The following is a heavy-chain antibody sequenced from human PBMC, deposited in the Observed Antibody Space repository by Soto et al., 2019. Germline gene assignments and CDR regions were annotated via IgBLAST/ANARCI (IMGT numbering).Heavy chain of an antibody. CDR3: ARGRLFLTPSGLAINYFDY. J-gene: IGHJ4*02. D-gene: IGHD3-3*01. CDR1: SGSFSGYY. CDR2: ITHCGST. Sequence: PSETLSLTCAVYSGSFSGYYYSWIRQSPGKGLEWIGEITHCGSTTYSPSLKSRVTMSLDTSKNQFSLNMTSMTAADTAVYYCARGRLFLTPSGLAINYFDYWGQGTLVTVSS. V-gene: IGHV4-34*01.